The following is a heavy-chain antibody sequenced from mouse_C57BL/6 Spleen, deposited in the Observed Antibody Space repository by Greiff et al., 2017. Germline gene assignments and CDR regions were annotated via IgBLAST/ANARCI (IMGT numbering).Heavy chain of an antibody. CDR2: IDPSDSYT. D-gene: IGHD1-1*01. CDR1: GYTFTSYW. J-gene: IGHJ2*01. V-gene: IGHV1-59*01. Sequence: QVQLQQPGAELVRPGTSVKLSCKASGYTFTSYWMHWVKQRPGQGLEWIGVIDPSDSYTNYNQKFKGKATLTVDTSSSTAYMQLSSLTSEDSAVYYCALTTVGLFDYWGQGTTLTVSS. CDR3: ALTTVGLFDY.